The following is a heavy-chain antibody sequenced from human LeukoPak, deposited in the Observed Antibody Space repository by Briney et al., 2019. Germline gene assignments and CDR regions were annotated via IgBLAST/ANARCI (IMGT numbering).Heavy chain of an antibody. D-gene: IGHD3-10*01. Sequence: PSETLSLTCTVSAGSISSYYWSWIRQPPGKGLEWIGYIYYSGSTNYNPSLKSRVTISVDTSKNQFSLKLSSVTAASTAVDYCAREGADGSGFLFDYWGQGTLVTVSS. V-gene: IGHV4-59*12. CDR2: IYYSGST. CDR3: AREGADGSGFLFDY. CDR1: AGSISSYY. J-gene: IGHJ4*02.